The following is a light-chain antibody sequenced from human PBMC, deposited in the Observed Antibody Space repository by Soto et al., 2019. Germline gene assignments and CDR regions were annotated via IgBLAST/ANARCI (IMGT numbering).Light chain of an antibody. CDR3: QQFNNYPPIT. CDR1: QGISSA. J-gene: IGKJ5*01. Sequence: AIQLTQSPSYVSTSLRSRVTITCRASQGISSALAWYQQKPGKAPKLLIHDASSLESGVPSRFSGSGSGTDFTLTIRSLQPEDFTTYYCQQFNNYPPITFGQGTRLEIK. V-gene: IGKV1D-13*01. CDR2: DAS.